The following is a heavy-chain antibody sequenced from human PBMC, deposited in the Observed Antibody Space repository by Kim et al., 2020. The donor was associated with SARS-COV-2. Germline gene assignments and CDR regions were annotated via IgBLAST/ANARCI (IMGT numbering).Heavy chain of an antibody. Sequence: GGSLRLSCAASGFTFSSYAMHWVRQAPGKGLEWVAVISYDGSNKYYADAVKGLFTISRDNSKNTLYLLMNSLRAEDTAVYYCARDLVYYYDSSGYYWWGQGTLVTVSS. V-gene: IGHV3-30-3*01. D-gene: IGHD3-22*01. CDR2: ISYDGSNK. CDR1: GFTFSSYA. J-gene: IGHJ4*02. CDR3: ARDLVYYYDSSGYYW.